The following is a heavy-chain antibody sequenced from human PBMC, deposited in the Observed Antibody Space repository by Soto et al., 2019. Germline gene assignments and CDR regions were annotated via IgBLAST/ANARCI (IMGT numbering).Heavy chain of an antibody. D-gene: IGHD4-17*01. Sequence: SETLSLTCTVSGGSISSYYWSWIRQPPGKGLEWIGYIYYSGSTNYNPSLKSRVTISVDTSKNQFSLKLSSVTAADTAVYYCARHGGQRNPYYGDYAYWGQGTLVTVSS. J-gene: IGHJ4*02. V-gene: IGHV4-59*08. CDR2: IYYSGST. CDR3: ARHGGQRNPYYGDYAY. CDR1: GGSISSYY.